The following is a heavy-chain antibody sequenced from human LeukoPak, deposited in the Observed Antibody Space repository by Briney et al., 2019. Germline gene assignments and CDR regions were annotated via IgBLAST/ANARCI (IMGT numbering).Heavy chain of an antibody. CDR1: GFTVSSSS. V-gene: IGHV3-66*01. J-gene: IGHJ6*02. CDR3: ARGQEQFSSPWQWGPRRKNFYYYGMDV. CDR2: ISSDGNT. Sequence: GGSLRLSCAASGFTVSSSSMNWVRLGPGKGLEWVSVISSDGNTYYADSVKGRFTISRDNSRNTLSLQMHGLRADDTCVYYCARGQEQFSSPWQWGPRRKNFYYYGMDVWGQGTTVTVSS. D-gene: IGHD6-19*01.